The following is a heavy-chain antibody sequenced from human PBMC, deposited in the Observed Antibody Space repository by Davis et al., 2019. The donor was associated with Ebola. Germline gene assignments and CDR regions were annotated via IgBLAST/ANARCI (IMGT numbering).Heavy chain of an antibody. CDR2: TYYSSKWFN. V-gene: IGHV6-1*01. J-gene: IGHJ6*02. D-gene: IGHD1-26*01. Sequence: HSQTLSLTCAISGDSVSGNSGAWNWIRQSPSRGLEWLGRTYYSSKWFNDYAVSVKSRITINPDTSKNQFSLQLSSVTPEDTAVYYCVRGWGRTGMGVWGQGTTVIVSS. CDR1: GDSVSGNSGA. CDR3: VRGWGRTGMGV.